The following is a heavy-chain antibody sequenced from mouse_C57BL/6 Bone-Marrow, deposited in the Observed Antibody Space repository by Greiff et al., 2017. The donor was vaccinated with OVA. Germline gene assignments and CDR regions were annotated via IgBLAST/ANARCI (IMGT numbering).Heavy chain of an antibody. CDR3: ARIARGYYGSSYMAMDY. Sequence: QVTLKECGPGILQPSQTLSLTCSFSGFSLSTFGMGVGWIRQPSGKGLEWLAHIWWDDDKYFNPALKSRLTIFKDTSKNQVFLKIANVDTADTATYYCARIARGYYGSSYMAMDYWGQGTSVTVSS. CDR2: IWWDDDK. J-gene: IGHJ4*01. D-gene: IGHD1-1*01. CDR1: GFSLSTFGMG. V-gene: IGHV8-8*01.